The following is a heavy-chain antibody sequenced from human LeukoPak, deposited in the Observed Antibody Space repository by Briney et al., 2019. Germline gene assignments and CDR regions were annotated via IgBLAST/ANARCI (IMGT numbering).Heavy chain of an antibody. J-gene: IGHJ5*02. CDR3: AEDRLGYCSSTSCYWFDP. Sequence: PGGSLRLSCAASGFTFSSYAMSWVRQAPGKGLEWVSAISGSGGSTYYADSVKGRFTISRDNSKNTLYLQMISLRAEDTAVYYCAEDRLGYCSSTSCYWFDPWGQGTLVTVSS. CDR2: ISGSGGST. V-gene: IGHV3-23*01. CDR1: GFTFSSYA. D-gene: IGHD2-2*01.